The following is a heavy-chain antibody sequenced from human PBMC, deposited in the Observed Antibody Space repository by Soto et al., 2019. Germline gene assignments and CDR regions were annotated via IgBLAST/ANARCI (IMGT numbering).Heavy chain of an antibody. Sequence: PSETLSLTCTVSGGSISSYYWSWIRQPPGKGLEWIGYIYYSGSTNYNPSLKSRVTISVDTSKNQFSLKLSSVTAADTAVYYCARKGGYCSSTSCYSVNLFDPWGQGTLVTVSS. D-gene: IGHD2-2*01. CDR2: IYYSGST. CDR1: GGSISSYY. J-gene: IGHJ5*02. CDR3: ARKGGYCSSTSCYSVNLFDP. V-gene: IGHV4-59*08.